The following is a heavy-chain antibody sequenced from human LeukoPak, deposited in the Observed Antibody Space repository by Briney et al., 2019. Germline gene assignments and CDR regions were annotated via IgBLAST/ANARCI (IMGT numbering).Heavy chain of an antibody. J-gene: IGHJ6*02. D-gene: IGHD6-19*01. CDR1: GGSISIGGYY. CDR2: IYYSGST. Sequence: SQTQSLTCTVSGGSISIGGYYWSWIRQHPGKGLEWYGYIYYSGSTYYNPSLKSRVTISVDTSKSQFSLKLSSVTAADTAVYYCARDQEIAVAGTDGMDVWGQGTTVTVSS. CDR3: ARDQEIAVAGTDGMDV. V-gene: IGHV4-31*03.